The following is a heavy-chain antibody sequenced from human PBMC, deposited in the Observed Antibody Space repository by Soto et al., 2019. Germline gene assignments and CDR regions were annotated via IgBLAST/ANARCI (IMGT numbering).Heavy chain of an antibody. Sequence: SETLSLTCTVSGGSISSGGYYWSWIRQHPGKGLEWIGYIYYSGSTYYNPSLKSRVTISVDTSKNQFSLKLSSLTAADTAVYYCARDQMGHYYFDYWGQGTLVTVSS. J-gene: IGHJ4*02. D-gene: IGHD1-26*01. V-gene: IGHV4-31*03. CDR3: ARDQMGHYYFDY. CDR1: GGSISSGGYY. CDR2: IYYSGST.